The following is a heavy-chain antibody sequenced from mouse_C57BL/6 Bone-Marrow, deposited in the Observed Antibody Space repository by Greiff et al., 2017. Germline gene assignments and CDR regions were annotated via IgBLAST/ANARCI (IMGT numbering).Heavy chain of an antibody. CDR2: IDPENGDT. CDR1: GFNIKDDY. Sequence: VQLQQSGAELVRPGASVKLSCTASGFNIKDDYMHWVKQRPEQGLEWIGWIDPENGDTEYASKFQGKATITADTSSNTAYLQLSSLTSEDTAVYYSTSYDYEYAMDYWGQGTSVTVSS. J-gene: IGHJ4*01. V-gene: IGHV14-4*01. D-gene: IGHD2-4*01. CDR3: TSYDYEYAMDY.